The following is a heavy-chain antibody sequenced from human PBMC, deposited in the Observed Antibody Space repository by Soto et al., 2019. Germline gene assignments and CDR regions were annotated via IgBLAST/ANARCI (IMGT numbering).Heavy chain of an antibody. Sequence: QVQLVESGGGVVQPGRSLRLSCAASEFTFSNFGMHWVRQAPGKGLEWVAVIYYDGSNEYYADSVKGRFTISRDNSKNTLYLQMNSLRAEDTAVYYCARVDVVVAADDVDLWGQGTMVTVSS. V-gene: IGHV3-33*01. CDR2: IYYDGSNE. J-gene: IGHJ3*01. CDR1: EFTFSNFG. CDR3: ARVDVVVAADDVDL. D-gene: IGHD2-15*01.